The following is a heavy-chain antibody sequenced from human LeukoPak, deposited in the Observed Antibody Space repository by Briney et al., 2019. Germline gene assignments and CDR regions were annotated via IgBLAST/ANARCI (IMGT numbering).Heavy chain of an antibody. D-gene: IGHD2-2*01. J-gene: IGHJ4*02. Sequence: SGGSLRLSCTASGFTFTSYWMHWVRQAPGEGLVWVSRINVGSSTAYADSVKGRFTTSRDNSKNTLYLQMNSLRAEDTAVYYCARGPPACSTNCYGYLDYWGQGTLVTVSS. CDR2: INVGSST. CDR1: GFTFTSYW. V-gene: IGHV3-74*01. CDR3: ARGPPACSTNCYGYLDY.